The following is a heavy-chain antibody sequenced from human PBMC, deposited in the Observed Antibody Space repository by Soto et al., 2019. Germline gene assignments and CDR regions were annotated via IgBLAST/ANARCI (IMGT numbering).Heavy chain of an antibody. Sequence: SETLSLTCAVSGGSISSRNWWSWVRQPPGKGLEWIGEISHSGGTNYNPSLKSRVTISVDKSKNQFSLNLSSVTAADTAVYYCARGQRLPYYYALDVWGQGTTVTVSS. CDR2: ISHSGGT. CDR3: ARGQRLPYYYALDV. J-gene: IGHJ6*02. V-gene: IGHV4-4*02. CDR1: GGSISSRNW. D-gene: IGHD5-12*01.